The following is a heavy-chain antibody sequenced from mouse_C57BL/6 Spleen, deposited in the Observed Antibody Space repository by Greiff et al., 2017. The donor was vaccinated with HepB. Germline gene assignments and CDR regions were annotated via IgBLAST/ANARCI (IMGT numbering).Heavy chain of an antibody. CDR1: GYTFTSYW. CDR3: ARGTMITKKWYFDV. Sequence: QVQLQQPGAELVRPGSSVKLSCKASGYTFTSYWMDWVKQRPGQGLEWIGNIYPSDSETHYNQKFKDKATLTVDKSSSTAYMQLSSLTSEDSAVYYCARGTMITKKWYFDVWGTGTTVTVSS. V-gene: IGHV1-61*01. D-gene: IGHD2-4*01. CDR2: IYPSDSET. J-gene: IGHJ1*03.